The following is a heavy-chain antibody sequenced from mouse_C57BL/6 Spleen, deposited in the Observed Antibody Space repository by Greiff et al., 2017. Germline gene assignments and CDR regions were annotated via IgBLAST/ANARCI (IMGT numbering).Heavy chain of an antibody. CDR3: ARWGGLLTGAMDD. CDR2: IDPSDSYT. V-gene: IGHV1-69*01. D-gene: IGHD1-1*01. CDR1: GYTFTSYW. J-gene: IGHJ4*01. Sequence: QVQLQQPGAELVMPGASVKLSCKASGYTFTSYWMHWVKQRPGQGLEWIGEIDPSDSYTNYNQKFKGKSTLTVDKSSSTAYMQLSSLTSEDSAVYYCARWGGLLTGAMDDWGQGTSVTVSS.